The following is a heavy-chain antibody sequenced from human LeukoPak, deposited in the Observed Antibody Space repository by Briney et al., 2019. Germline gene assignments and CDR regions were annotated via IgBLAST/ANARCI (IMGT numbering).Heavy chain of an antibody. CDR3: GKATGTLDN. D-gene: IGHD1-1*01. V-gene: IGHV3-23*01. J-gene: IGHJ4*02. Sequence: SVKGRFTISRDNSQNTLYLQMDSLTADDTAIYYCGKATGTLDNWGQGTLVTVSS.